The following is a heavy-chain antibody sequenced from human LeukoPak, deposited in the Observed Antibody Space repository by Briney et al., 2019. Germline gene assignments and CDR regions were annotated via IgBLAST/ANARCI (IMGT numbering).Heavy chain of an antibody. V-gene: IGHV1-46*01. CDR2: INPTGGST. CDR3: ARDHYHKIHSVMVTAPDY. D-gene: IGHD2-21*02. J-gene: IGHJ4*02. Sequence: HGASVKVSCKTSGYTFTSYYMHWVRQAPGEGLEWMGIINPTGGSTSYAQKFQGRVTMTRDTSTSTVYMELSSLRSEDTAVYYCARDHYHKIHSVMVTAPDYWGQGTLVIVSS. CDR1: GYTFTSYY.